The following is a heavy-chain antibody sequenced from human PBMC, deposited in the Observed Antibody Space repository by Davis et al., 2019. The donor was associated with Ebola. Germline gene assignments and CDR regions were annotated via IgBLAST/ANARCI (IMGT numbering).Heavy chain of an antibody. D-gene: IGHD6-19*01. CDR3: ARHGENGQWLGHFDY. CDR1: GYSFTSYW. CDR2: IYPGDADT. V-gene: IGHV5-51*01. J-gene: IGHJ4*02. Sequence: GESLKISCKGSGYSFTSYWIGWVRQMPGKGLEWMGIIYPGDADTRYSPSFEGQVTISADKSSSTAYLQWGSLKASDTAMYYCARHGENGQWLGHFDYWGQGTLVTVSS.